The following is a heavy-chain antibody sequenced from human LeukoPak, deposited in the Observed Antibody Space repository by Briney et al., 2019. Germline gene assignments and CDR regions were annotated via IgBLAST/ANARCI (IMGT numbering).Heavy chain of an antibody. CDR2: ITDSGGRT. V-gene: IGHV3-23*01. D-gene: IGHD2/OR15-2a*01. Sequence: PGGSLRLSCAASGFTFSSYAMSWVRQAPGKGLGWVSAITDSGGRTYYADSVKGRFTFSRDNSKNTLYLQMNGLRAEDTAVYYCAKDVIRVGASHFDYWGQGTLVTVSS. CDR3: AKDVIRVGASHFDY. J-gene: IGHJ4*02. CDR1: GFTFSSYA.